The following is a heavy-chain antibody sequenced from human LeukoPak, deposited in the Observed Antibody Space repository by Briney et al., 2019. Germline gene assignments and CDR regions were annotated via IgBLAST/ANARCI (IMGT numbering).Heavy chain of an antibody. CDR3: AREGRDYGDWPPDC. Sequence: GGSLRLSCAASGFTFSSYAMHWVRQAPGKGLEWVAVISYDGSNKYYADSVKGRFTISRDNSKNTLYLQMNSLRAEDTAVYYCAREGRDYGDWPPDCWGQGTLVTVSS. CDR1: GFTFSSYA. V-gene: IGHV3-30-3*01. CDR2: ISYDGSNK. D-gene: IGHD4-17*01. J-gene: IGHJ4*02.